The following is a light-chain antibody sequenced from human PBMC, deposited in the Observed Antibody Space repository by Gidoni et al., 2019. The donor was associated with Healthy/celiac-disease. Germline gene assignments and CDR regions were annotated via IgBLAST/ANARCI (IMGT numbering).Light chain of an antibody. CDR2: DAS. CDR3: QQRSNWSWT. J-gene: IGKJ1*01. Sequence: EIVLTQSPATLSWSPGERATLSCRASQCVSSYLAWYQQNTGQAPRLLLYDASNRATGIPARLSGIWSGTDFTLTISSLEPEDFAVYYCQQRSNWSWTFGQGTKVEIK. CDR1: QCVSSY. V-gene: IGKV3-11*01.